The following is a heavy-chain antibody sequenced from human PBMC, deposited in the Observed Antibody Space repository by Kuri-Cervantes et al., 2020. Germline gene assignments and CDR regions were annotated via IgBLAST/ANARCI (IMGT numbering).Heavy chain of an antibody. Sequence: GSLRLSCAVYDGSFSGSSWTWIRQPAGKGLEWIGEMNHSGSTNYNPSLKSRVTISVDTSKNQFSLKLSPVTAADTAVYYCARATGYCSSTSCIRGQYYYMDVWGKGTTVTVSS. V-gene: IGHV4-34*01. CDR2: MNHSGST. J-gene: IGHJ6*03. CDR3: ARATGYCSSTSCIRGQYYYMDV. D-gene: IGHD2-2*03. CDR1: DGSFSGSS.